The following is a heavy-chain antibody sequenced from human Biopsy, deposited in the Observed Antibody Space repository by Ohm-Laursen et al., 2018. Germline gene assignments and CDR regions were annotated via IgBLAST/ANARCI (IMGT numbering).Heavy chain of an antibody. D-gene: IGHD1-26*01. CDR2: IYYSGGT. J-gene: IGHJ3*02. CDR3: ARAEAGTYDALDI. V-gene: IGHV4-59*01. Sequence: GTLSLTCRVSGGSMTGYEWSWIRLAPGKGLEWIGYIYYSGGTKYNPSLASRVTFSVDMSKSQFSLKLYSVTAADTAVYYCARAEAGTYDALDIWGQGTLVAVSA. CDR1: GGSMTGYE.